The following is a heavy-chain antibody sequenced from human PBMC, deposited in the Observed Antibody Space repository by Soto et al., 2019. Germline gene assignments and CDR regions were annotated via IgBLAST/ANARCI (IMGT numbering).Heavy chain of an antibody. D-gene: IGHD3-9*01. CDR3: ARDPLRYFDWPTPLRWFDL. V-gene: IGHV1-2*02. Sequence: GASVKVSCKASGYSFTGYYIHWVRRAPGQGLEWMGWISPNSGGTNYAQKFQGRVTMTRDTSTSTAYMELSSLRSDDTAVYYCARDPLRYFDWPTPLRWFDLWGQGTLVTVSS. J-gene: IGHJ5*02. CDR2: ISPNSGGT. CDR1: GYSFTGYY.